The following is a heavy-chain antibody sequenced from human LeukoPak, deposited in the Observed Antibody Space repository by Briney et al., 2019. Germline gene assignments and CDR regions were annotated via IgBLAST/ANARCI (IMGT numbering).Heavy chain of an antibody. CDR2: ISSSSSYI. CDR3: ARDYTTVGPYFDY. J-gene: IGHJ4*02. CDR1: GFTFSSYS. V-gene: IGHV3-21*01. D-gene: IGHD4-17*01. Sequence: GGSLRLSCAASGFTFSSYSMNWVRQAPGKGLEWVSSISSSSSYIYYADSVKGRFTISRDNAKNSLYLQMNSLRAEDTAVYYCARDYTTVGPYFDYWGQGTLVTVSS.